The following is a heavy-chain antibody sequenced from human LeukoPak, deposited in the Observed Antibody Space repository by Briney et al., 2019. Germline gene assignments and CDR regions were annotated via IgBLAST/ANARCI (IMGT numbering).Heavy chain of an antibody. V-gene: IGHV4-61*05. CDR3: ARASHDYGDYSHLDY. D-gene: IGHD4-17*01. J-gene: IGHJ4*02. CDR1: GYSISSGYY. CDR2: IYYSGST. Sequence: SETLSLTCTASGYSISSGYYWSWIRQPPGKGLEGIGYIYYSGSTNYNPSLKRRVTISVDKSKNQFSLKLSSVTAADTAVYYCARASHDYGDYSHLDYWGQGTLVTVSS.